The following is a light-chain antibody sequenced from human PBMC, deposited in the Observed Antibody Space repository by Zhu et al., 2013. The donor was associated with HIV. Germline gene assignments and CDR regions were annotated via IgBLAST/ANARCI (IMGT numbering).Light chain of an antibody. Sequence: EIVMTQSPATLSVSPGERATLSCRASQSVSSNLAWYQQKPGQAPRLLIYDTSNRAAGIPARFSGSGSVTDFTLTISSLQAEDVAVYYCQQYYSTPYTFGQGTKLEI. CDR2: DTS. J-gene: IGKJ2*01. CDR3: QQYYSTPYT. V-gene: IGKV3D-15*01. CDR1: QSVSSN.